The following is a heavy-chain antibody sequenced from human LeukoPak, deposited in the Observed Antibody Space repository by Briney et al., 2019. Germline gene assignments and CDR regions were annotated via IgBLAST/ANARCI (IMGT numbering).Heavy chain of an antibody. D-gene: IGHD3-3*01. CDR2: ISSSSSTI. V-gene: IGHV3-48*01. CDR3: ARDTNWGYDFWSGYSPPDY. Sequence: PGGSLRLSCAASGFTFSSYSMNWVRQAPGKGLEWVSYISSSSSTIYYADSVKGRFIISRDNAKNSLYLQMNSLRAEDTAVYYCARDTNWGYDFWSGYSPPDYWGQGTLVTVSS. CDR1: GFTFSSYS. J-gene: IGHJ4*02.